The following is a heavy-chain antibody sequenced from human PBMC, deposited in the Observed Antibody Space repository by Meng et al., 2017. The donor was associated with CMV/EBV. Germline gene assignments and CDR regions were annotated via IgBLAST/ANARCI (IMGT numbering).Heavy chain of an antibody. V-gene: IGHV4-4*07. CDR2: IYTSGST. CDR1: GGSISSYY. D-gene: IGHD2-15*01. Sequence: QVQLPEAGPGLVKPSETLSLPCTVSGGSISSYYWSWIRQPAGKGLEWIGRIYTSGSTNYNPSLKSRVTMSVDTSKNQFSLKLSSVTAADTAVYYCARTAVDLSKDYFDYWGQGTLVTVSS. J-gene: IGHJ4*02. CDR3: ARTAVDLSKDYFDY.